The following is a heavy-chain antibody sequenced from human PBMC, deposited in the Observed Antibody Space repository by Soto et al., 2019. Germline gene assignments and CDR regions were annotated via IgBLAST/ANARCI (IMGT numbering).Heavy chain of an antibody. CDR2: IYYSGST. Sequence: QVQLQESGPGLVKPSQTLYLTCTVSGGSISSGGYYWSWIRQHPGKGLEWIGYIYYSGSTYYNPSLKSRVTISVDTSKNQFSLKLSSVTAADTAVYYCAREILGYCSSTSCYSWFDPCGQGTLVTVSS. V-gene: IGHV4-31*03. J-gene: IGHJ5*02. CDR1: GGSISSGGYY. CDR3: AREILGYCSSTSCYSWFDP. D-gene: IGHD2-2*02.